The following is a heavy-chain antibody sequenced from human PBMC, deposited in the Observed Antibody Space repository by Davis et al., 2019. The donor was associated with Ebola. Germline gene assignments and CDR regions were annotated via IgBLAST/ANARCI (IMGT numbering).Heavy chain of an antibody. J-gene: IGHJ2*01. V-gene: IGHV4-39*07. CDR2: IYYYGRT. Sequence: SETLSLTCSVSGGSISRGTYYRGWVRQPPGKGLEWIGSIYYYGRTYYSSSPEGRVTILLDTSKTQFSLKLRSVTAADTAVYFCARLSGLFSSSSGALYFDLGGRGTLVSVSS. CDR1: GGSISRGTYY. CDR3: ARLSGLFSSSSGALYFDL. D-gene: IGHD6-6*01.